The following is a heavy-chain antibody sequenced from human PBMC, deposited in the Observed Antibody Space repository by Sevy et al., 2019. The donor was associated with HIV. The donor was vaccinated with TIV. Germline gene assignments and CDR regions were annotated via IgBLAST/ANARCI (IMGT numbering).Heavy chain of an antibody. V-gene: IGHV3-48*01. CDR1: GFTFSSYS. Sequence: GGSLRLSCAASGFTFSSYSMNWVRQAPGQGLEWVSYISSSSSTIYYADSVKGRFTISRDNAKNSLYLQMNSLRAEDTAVYYCARDPHVGYFDYWGQGTLVTVSS. CDR2: ISSSSSTI. D-gene: IGHD1-26*01. CDR3: ARDPHVGYFDY. J-gene: IGHJ4*02.